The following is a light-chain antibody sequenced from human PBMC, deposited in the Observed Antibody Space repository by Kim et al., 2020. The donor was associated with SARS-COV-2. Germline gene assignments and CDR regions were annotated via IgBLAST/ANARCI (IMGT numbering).Light chain of an antibody. CDR3: QQYYSSPFT. V-gene: IGKV4-1*01. CDR1: QSVLYSSNNNNY. CDR2: WAS. J-gene: IGKJ3*01. Sequence: ATINCKSSQSVLYSSNNNNYLAWYRQKPGQPPELLIYWASTRESGVPDRFSGSGSGTDFTLTISSLQAEDVAVYYCQQYYSSPFTFGPGTKVDIK.